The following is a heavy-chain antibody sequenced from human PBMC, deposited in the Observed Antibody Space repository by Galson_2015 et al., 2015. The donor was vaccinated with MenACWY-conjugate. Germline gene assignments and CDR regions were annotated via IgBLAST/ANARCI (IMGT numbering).Heavy chain of an antibody. Sequence: SLRLSCAASGFTFSSYGMHWVRQAPGKGLEWVAFIRYDGSNKYYADSVKGRFTISRDNSKNTLYLQMNSLRAEDTAVYYCAKGLCRQLVVCYYMDVWGKGTTVTVSS. V-gene: IGHV3-30*02. J-gene: IGHJ6*03. D-gene: IGHD6-6*01. CDR2: IRYDGSNK. CDR3: AKGLCRQLVVCYYMDV. CDR1: GFTFSSYG.